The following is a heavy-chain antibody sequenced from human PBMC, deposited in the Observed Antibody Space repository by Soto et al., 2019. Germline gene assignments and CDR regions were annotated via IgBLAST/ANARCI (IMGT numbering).Heavy chain of an antibody. D-gene: IGHD2-15*01. CDR3: ARGPGAYCSGGDCYRRRSVFDF. Sequence: QVQLQASGPRLVKPSQTLSLTCAVSGGSISSSDYCWSWIRQPPGKGLEWIGYIYYSGNTYYNPSINDRLCISIDTFKKQFSLNLYSVPAADTAVYLCARGPGAYCSGGDCYRRRSVFDFWGQGTMVSVSS. CDR1: GGSISSSDYC. J-gene: IGHJ3*01. CDR2: IYYSGNT. V-gene: IGHV4-30-4*08.